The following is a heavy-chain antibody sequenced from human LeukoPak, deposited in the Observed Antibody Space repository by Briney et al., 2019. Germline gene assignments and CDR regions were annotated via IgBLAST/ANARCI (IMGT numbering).Heavy chain of an antibody. J-gene: IGHJ6*02. V-gene: IGHV4-59*07. Sequence: PSDTLSLTCSVSGDSISTYYWSWIRQPPGKALEWIGYVYYSGSTNHNPSLKSRVTISVDTSKNQFSLKLSSVTAADTAVYYCARVPYYYGSGSYRPYYYGMDVWGQGTTVTVSS. CDR1: GDSISTYY. CDR2: VYYSGST. D-gene: IGHD3-10*01. CDR3: ARVPYYYGSGSYRPYYYGMDV.